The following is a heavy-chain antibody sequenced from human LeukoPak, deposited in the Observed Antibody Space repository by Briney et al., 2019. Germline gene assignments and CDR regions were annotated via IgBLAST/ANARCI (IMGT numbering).Heavy chain of an antibody. CDR1: GFTFSNYW. V-gene: IGHV3-74*01. Sequence: GGSLRLSCAASGFTFSNYWMHWVRQPPGKGLLWVSRINTDGSTTHYADSVKGRFTISRDNARDTLYLQMNSLRAEDTAVYYCAKDMVRGVIPVFLDYWGQGTLVTVSS. CDR2: INTDGSTT. CDR3: AKDMVRGVIPVFLDY. J-gene: IGHJ4*02. D-gene: IGHD3-10*01.